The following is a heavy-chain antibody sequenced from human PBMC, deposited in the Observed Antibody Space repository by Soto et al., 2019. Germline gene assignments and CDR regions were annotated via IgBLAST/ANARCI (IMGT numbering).Heavy chain of an antibody. Sequence: SETLSLTCTVSGGSISSSSYYWGWIRQPPGKGLEWIGSIYYSGSTYYNPSLKSRVTISVDTSKNQFSLKLSSVTAADTAVYYCARQGDYDFWSGYYRRAYYYYGMDVWGQGITVTVSS. D-gene: IGHD3-3*01. J-gene: IGHJ6*02. CDR1: GGSISSSSYY. CDR3: ARQGDYDFWSGYYRRAYYYYGMDV. V-gene: IGHV4-39*01. CDR2: IYYSGST.